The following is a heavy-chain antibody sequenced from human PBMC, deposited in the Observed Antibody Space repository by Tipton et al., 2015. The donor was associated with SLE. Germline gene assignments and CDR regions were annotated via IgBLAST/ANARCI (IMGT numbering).Heavy chain of an antibody. V-gene: IGHV4-38-2*02. Sequence: TLSLTCTVSGYSISSGYYWGWIRQPPGKGLEWIGSIYHSGSTYYNPSLKSRVTISVDTSKNQFSLKLNSVTAADTAVYYRARARGGFDYWGQGTLVTVSS. CDR3: ARARGGFDY. CDR1: GYSISSGYY. CDR2: IYHSGST. J-gene: IGHJ4*02. D-gene: IGHD2-15*01.